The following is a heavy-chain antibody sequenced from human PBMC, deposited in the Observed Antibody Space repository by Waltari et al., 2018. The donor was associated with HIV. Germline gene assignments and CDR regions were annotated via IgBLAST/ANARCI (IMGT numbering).Heavy chain of an antibody. D-gene: IGHD3-22*01. J-gene: IGHJ4*02. Sequence: EVQLVESGGGLVQPVRPLRLSCAASGFTFDDYAMHCDRHAPGKGLEWVSGISWNSGSIDYADSVKGRFTISRDNGKSSLYVQMNSLRAEDTALYYCAKGRLGGYLHSIDYWGQGALVTVSS. V-gene: IGHV3-9*01. CDR3: AKGRLGGYLHSIDY. CDR2: ISWNSGSI. CDR1: GFTFDDYA.